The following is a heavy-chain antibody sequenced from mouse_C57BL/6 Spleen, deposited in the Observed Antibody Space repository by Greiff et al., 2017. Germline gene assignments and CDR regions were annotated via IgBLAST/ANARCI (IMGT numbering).Heavy chain of an antibody. CDR2: INPGSGGT. Sequence: QVQLKESGAELVRPGTSVKVSCKASGYAFTNYLIEWVKQRPGQGLEWIGVINPGSGGTNYNEKFKGKATLTADKSSSTADMQLRSLTSEDSAVYFCARGVTTVHFDYWGQGTTLTVSS. V-gene: IGHV1-54*01. D-gene: IGHD1-1*01. CDR3: ARGVTTVHFDY. J-gene: IGHJ2*01. CDR1: GYAFTNYL.